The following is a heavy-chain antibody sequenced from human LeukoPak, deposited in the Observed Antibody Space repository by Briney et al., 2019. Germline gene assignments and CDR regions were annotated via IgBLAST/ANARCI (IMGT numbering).Heavy chain of an antibody. V-gene: IGHV3-53*01. J-gene: IGHJ4*02. CDR1: GFTVSSDY. CDR2: IYSGGST. Sequence: GGSLRPSCAASGFTVSSDYMSWVRQAPGKGLEWVSAIYSGGSTYYADSVKGRFTISRDNSKNTLYLQMNSLRAEDTAVYYCARQNSGWYSDYWGQGTLVTVSS. D-gene: IGHD6-19*01. CDR3: ARQNSGWYSDY.